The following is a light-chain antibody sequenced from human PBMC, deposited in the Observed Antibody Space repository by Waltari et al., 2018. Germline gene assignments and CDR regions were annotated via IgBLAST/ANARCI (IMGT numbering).Light chain of an antibody. CDR1: NIVSRS. J-gene: IGLJ3*02. Sequence: SYVLTQPPSVSVAPRKAATITCGGDNIVSRSVHWYQQKPGRAPVLVISADDDRPSGISERFSGSNSGNTATLTISGVEAGDEADYFCQVWDNDRDHWVFGGGTKLTVL. V-gene: IGLV3-21*04. CDR3: QVWDNDRDHWV. CDR2: ADD.